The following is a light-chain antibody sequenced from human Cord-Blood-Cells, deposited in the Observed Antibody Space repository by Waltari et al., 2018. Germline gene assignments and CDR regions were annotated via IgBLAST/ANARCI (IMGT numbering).Light chain of an antibody. J-gene: IGKJ2*01. CDR2: DAS. CDR1: QSVSSY. CDR3: QQRSNWYT. V-gene: IGKV3-11*01. Sequence: IVLTQSLATLSLSPGERATLSCRASQSVSSYFAWYQQKPGQAPRLLIYDASNRATGIPARFSGSGSGTDFTLTISSLEPEDFAVYYCQQRSNWYTFGQGTKLEIK.